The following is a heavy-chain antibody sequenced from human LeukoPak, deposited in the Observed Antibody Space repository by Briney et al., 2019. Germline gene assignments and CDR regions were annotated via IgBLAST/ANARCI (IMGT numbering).Heavy chain of an antibody. V-gene: IGHV4-39*01. J-gene: IGHJ4*02. Sequence: SSETLSLTCTVSGGSISSSSYYWGWIRQPPGKGLEWIGSIYYSGSTYYNPSLESRVTISVDTSKNQFSLKLSSVTAADTAVYYCARLSPIFWTFDYWGQGTLVTVSS. CDR1: GGSISSSSYY. CDR2: IYYSGST. CDR3: ARLSPIFWTFDY. D-gene: IGHD3-9*01.